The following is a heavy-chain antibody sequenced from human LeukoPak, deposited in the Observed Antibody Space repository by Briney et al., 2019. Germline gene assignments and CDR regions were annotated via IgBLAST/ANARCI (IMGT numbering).Heavy chain of an antibody. CDR1: GFTFSDSA. D-gene: IGHD1-26*01. Sequence: GGSLKLSCAASGFTFSDSAMHWVRQASGKGLEWVGRIRSKANNYATAYAASVKGRFTISRDDSKNTAYLQMNSLRTEDTAVYYCTRRGLGATGNDYWGQGTLVTVSS. V-gene: IGHV3-73*01. J-gene: IGHJ4*02. CDR3: TRRGLGATGNDY. CDR2: IRSKANNYAT.